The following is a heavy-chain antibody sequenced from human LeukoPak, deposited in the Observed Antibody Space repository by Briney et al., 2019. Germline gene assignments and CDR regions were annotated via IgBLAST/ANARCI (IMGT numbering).Heavy chain of an antibody. V-gene: IGHV3-23*01. D-gene: IGHD6-19*01. Sequence: GGSLRLSCAASGYTFSSYAINWVRQTPGKGLEWVSGIGGSGVSTYYADSVKGRFTISRDNSKNTLYLQMNSLRAEDTAVYYCAKGQWLSTLDYWGQGTMVTVSS. J-gene: IGHJ4*02. CDR2: IGGSGVST. CDR1: GYTFSSYA. CDR3: AKGQWLSTLDY.